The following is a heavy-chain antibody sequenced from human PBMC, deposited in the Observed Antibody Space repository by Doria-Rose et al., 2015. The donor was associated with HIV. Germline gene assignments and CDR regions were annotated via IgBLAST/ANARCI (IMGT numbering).Heavy chain of an antibody. CDR1: DGSITSDW. CDR2: IHHTGST. J-gene: IGHJ4*02. Sequence: SLTCAVSDGSITSDWWSWVRQPPGKGLEWIGEIHHTGSTNYNPSLKSRVTISVDKSNNQFSLRLSSVTAADTAIYYCARYCSRTNCAAFDYWGQGMLVTVSS. CDR3: ARYCSRTNCAAFDY. V-gene: IGHV4-4*02. D-gene: IGHD2-2*01.